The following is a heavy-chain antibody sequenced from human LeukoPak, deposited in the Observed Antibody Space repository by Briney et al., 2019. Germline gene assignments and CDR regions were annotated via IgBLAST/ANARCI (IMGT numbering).Heavy chain of an antibody. CDR3: ARHIGGGIEDMDV. CDR2: IYVTGST. CDR1: GGSIGIYY. D-gene: IGHD3-16*02. V-gene: IGHV4-59*08. J-gene: IGHJ6*03. Sequence: PSETLSLTCTVSGGSIGIYYWSWIRQSPGKGLEWIGYIYVTGSTTYNPYLQSRVTISVDTSRNQFFLKMSSVTAADTAVYYCARHIGGGIEDMDVWGKGTKVTVSS.